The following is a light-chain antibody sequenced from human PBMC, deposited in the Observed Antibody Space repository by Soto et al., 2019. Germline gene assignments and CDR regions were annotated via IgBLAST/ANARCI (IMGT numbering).Light chain of an antibody. V-gene: IGLV2-14*01. CDR3: SSYTSSSHLV. J-gene: IGLJ2*01. CDR2: EVS. Sequence: QSALTQPASVSGSPGQSITISCTGTSSDVGGYNYVSWYQQHPGKAPKLMIYEVSNRPSGVSNRFSGSKSGNTASLTISGLQAEDEADYYCSSYTSSSHLVFGGGTQVTVL. CDR1: SSDVGGYNY.